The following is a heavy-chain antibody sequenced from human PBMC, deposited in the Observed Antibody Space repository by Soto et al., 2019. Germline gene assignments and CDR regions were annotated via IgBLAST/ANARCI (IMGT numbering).Heavy chain of an antibody. V-gene: IGHV3-30*18. J-gene: IGHJ6*02. CDR2: ISYDGSNK. Sequence: GSLRLSCAASGFTFSSYGMHWVRQAPGKGLEWVAVISYDGSNKYYADSVKGRFTISRDNSKNTLYLQMNSLRAEDTAVYYCAKDQGDTATNYYYYGMDVWGQGTTVTVSS. D-gene: IGHD5-18*01. CDR3: AKDQGDTATNYYYYGMDV. CDR1: GFTFSSYG.